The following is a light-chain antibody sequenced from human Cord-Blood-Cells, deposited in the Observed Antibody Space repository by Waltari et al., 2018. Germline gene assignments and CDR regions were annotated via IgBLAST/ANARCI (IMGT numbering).Light chain of an antibody. CDR1: SSDVGGSNY. J-gene: IGLJ1*01. V-gene: IGLV2-14*03. CDR3: SSYTSSSTYV. CDR2: DVS. Sequence: QSALTQPASVSGSPGQSITISCTGTSSDVGGSNYVSWYQQHPGKAPKLMIYDVSNRPSVVSNRFSGSKSGNTASLTISGLQAEDEADYYCSSYTSSSTYVFGTGTKVTVL.